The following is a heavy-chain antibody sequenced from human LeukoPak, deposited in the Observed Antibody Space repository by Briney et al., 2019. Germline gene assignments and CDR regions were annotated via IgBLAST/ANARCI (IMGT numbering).Heavy chain of an antibody. CDR3: ARGGYERGWFDP. CDR2: ISNSDDST. D-gene: IGHD5-12*01. V-gene: IGHV3-23*01. Sequence: GGSLRLSCAASGFPFSSYAMSWVRQAPGKGLEWVSTISNSDDSTYYADSVKGTFTISRDNSKNTLYLQMNSLRAEDTAVYYCARGGYERGWFDPWGQGTLVTVSS. CDR1: GFPFSSYA. J-gene: IGHJ5*02.